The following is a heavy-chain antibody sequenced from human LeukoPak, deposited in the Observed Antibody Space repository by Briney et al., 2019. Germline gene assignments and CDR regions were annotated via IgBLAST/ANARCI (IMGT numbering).Heavy chain of an antibody. Sequence: GGSLRLSCAASGFTFSSYGMSWVRQAPGKGLEWVSGISGSGGSTYYADSVKGRFTISRDNSKNTLYLQMNSLRAEDTAGYYCAKVVRCSSTSCYRSYSMDVWGQGTTVTVSS. CDR3: AKVVRCSSTSCYRSYSMDV. CDR2: ISGSGGST. V-gene: IGHV3-23*01. J-gene: IGHJ6*02. CDR1: GFTFSSYG. D-gene: IGHD2-2*02.